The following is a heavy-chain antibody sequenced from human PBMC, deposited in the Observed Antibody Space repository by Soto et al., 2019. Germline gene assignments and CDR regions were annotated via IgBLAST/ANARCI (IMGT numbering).Heavy chain of an antibody. CDR2: IYNSGTT. CDR3: ARDSSKDYGDSAGDAFDI. D-gene: IGHD4-17*01. CDR1: GGSISSADHY. J-gene: IGHJ3*02. Sequence: SETLSLTCTVSGGSISSADHYWTWIRQPPGKGLEWIGYIYNSGTTYYNPSLKSRVTISIHTSKSQFSLKLSSVTAADTAVYFCARDSSKDYGDSAGDAFDIWGQGTLVTVSS. V-gene: IGHV4-30-4*01.